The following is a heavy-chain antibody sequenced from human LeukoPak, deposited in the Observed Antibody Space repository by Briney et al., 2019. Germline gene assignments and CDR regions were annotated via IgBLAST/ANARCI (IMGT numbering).Heavy chain of an antibody. CDR3: ARIVPAQIDAFDI. D-gene: IGHD2-2*01. CDR2: INHSGST. J-gene: IGHJ3*02. V-gene: IGHV4-34*01. CDR1: GGSFSGYY. Sequence: SETLSLTCAVYGGSFSGYYWSWIRQPPGKGLEWIGEINHSGSTNYNPSLKSRVTISVDTSKNQFSLKLSSVTAADTAVYYCARIVPAQIDAFDIWGQGTMVTVSS.